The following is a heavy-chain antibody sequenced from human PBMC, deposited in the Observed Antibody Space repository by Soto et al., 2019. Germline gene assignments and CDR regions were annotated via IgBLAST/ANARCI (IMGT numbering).Heavy chain of an antibody. CDR3: ARAVDYNYPRGRHYVDI. V-gene: IGHV4-31*03. D-gene: IGHD4-17*01. Sequence: QVQLQESGPGLVMASQTLALTCTVSGDSVGSDDYYWGWIRQQPGKGLECVAYISHRGTTHYNPSLRSRIDISIDTSRNQFSLRLTSVTAADTAVYYCARAVDYNYPRGRHYVDIWGQVALVTVSS. J-gene: IGHJ4*02. CDR1: GDSVGSDDYY. CDR2: ISHRGTT.